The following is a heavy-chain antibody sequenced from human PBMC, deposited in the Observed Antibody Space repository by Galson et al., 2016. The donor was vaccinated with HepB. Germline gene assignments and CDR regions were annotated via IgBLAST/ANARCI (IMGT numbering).Heavy chain of an antibody. D-gene: IGHD6-25*01. CDR3: ARRDAAPDV. CDR1: GFTFRTYW. V-gene: IGHV3-74*01. Sequence: SLRLSCAASGFTFRTYWMHWVRQVPGEGLVWVARINSDGRSRSYADSVKGRFTISRDNAKNTLDLQMNYLRAEDAAVDYCARRDAAPDVWGQGTTVTVSS. CDR2: INSDGRSR. J-gene: IGHJ6*02.